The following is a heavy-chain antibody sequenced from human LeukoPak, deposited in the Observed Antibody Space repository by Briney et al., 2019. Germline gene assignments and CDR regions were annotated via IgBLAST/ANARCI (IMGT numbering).Heavy chain of an antibody. V-gene: IGHV3-23*01. D-gene: IGHD6-19*01. CDR2: ISGSGGST. CDR3: ATPGYSSGWHRGDRGAFDY. Sequence: GGSLRLSCAASGFTFSSYAMSWVRQAPGKGLEWVSAISGSGGSTYYADSVKGRFTISRDNSKNTLYLQMNSLRAEDTAVYYCATPGYSSGWHRGDRGAFDYWGQGTLVTVSS. CDR1: GFTFSSYA. J-gene: IGHJ4*02.